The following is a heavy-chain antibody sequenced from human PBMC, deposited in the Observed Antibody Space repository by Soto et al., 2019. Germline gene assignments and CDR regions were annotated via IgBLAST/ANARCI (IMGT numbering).Heavy chain of an antibody. V-gene: IGHV3-33*08. CDR3: AESLYGTIYGMDV. CDR1: GFTVSSNY. CDR2: IWYDGSNK. D-gene: IGHD2-2*01. Sequence: GGSLRLSCAASGFTVSSNYMHWVRQAPGKGLEWVAVIWYDGSNKYYADSVKGRFTISRDNSKNTLYLQMNSLRAEDTAVYYCAESLYGTIYGMDVWGQGTTVTVSS. J-gene: IGHJ6*02.